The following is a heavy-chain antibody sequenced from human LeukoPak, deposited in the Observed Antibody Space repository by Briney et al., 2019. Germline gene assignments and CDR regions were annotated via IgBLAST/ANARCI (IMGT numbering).Heavy chain of an antibody. D-gene: IGHD3-22*01. CDR2: ISSSGSTI. Sequence: GGSLRLSCAASGFTCSSGEMNWVRQAPGQGQEWVSYISSSGSTIYYADSVRGRFTISRDNAKNSLFLQMNSLRAEDTAVYYCAGGALTYFYDSSGYYLDYWGQGTLVTVSS. V-gene: IGHV3-48*03. CDR3: AGGALTYFYDSSGYYLDY. CDR1: GFTCSSGE. J-gene: IGHJ4*02.